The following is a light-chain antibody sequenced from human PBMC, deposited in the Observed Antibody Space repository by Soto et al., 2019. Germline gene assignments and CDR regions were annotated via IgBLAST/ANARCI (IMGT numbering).Light chain of an antibody. CDR2: GAS. Sequence: DIQMTQSPSTLSASVGDRVTITCRASQTLNNWLAWYQQKPGKAPKLLISGASSLESGVPSRFSGSGSGADFTLTISSLQPDDFGTYYCQHYNSLPPPFGQGTKVDIK. CDR3: QHYNSLPPP. CDR1: QTLNNW. V-gene: IGKV1-5*01. J-gene: IGKJ2*01.